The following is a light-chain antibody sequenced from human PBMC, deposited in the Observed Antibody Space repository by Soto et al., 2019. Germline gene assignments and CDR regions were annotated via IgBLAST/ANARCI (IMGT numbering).Light chain of an antibody. CDR3: QQFGSSPPRT. V-gene: IGKV3-20*01. CDR2: GAS. Sequence: ELVLTQSPGTLSLSPGERATLSCRASQSVSAGYLTWYQQKPGQAPSVLIYGASSRATGVPDRFSGSGSGTDFTLTISRLEPEDSATYYCQQFGSSPPRTFGQGTKVDIK. CDR1: QSVSAGY. J-gene: IGKJ1*01.